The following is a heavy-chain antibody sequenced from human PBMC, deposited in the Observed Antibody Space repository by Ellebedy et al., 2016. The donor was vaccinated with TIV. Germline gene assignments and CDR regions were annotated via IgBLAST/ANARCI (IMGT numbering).Heavy chain of an antibody. D-gene: IGHD3-16*02. J-gene: IGHJ4*02. CDR1: GFGFSSYW. Sequence: GESLKISCAASGFGFSSYWMSWVRHLPGKGLEWVANIKPDGSETKYVDSVRGRFTISRDNANNTLYLQMTSLRAEDTAVYFCAKDYHWGQGILVTVSS. V-gene: IGHV3-7*03. CDR3: AKDYH. CDR2: IKPDGSET.